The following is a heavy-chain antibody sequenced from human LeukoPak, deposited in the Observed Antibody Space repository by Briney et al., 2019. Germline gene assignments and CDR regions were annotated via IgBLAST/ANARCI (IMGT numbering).Heavy chain of an antibody. CDR3: ARPANHYDSSAYGY. D-gene: IGHD3-22*01. Sequence: SETLSLTCTVSGGSISSYYWSWIRQSPGKGLEWIGYIYYSGSTNYNPSLKSRVTISVDTSKNQFSLKLSSVTAADTAVYYCARPANHYDSSAYGYWGRGTLVTVSS. V-gene: IGHV4-59*01. J-gene: IGHJ4*02. CDR2: IYYSGST. CDR1: GGSISSYY.